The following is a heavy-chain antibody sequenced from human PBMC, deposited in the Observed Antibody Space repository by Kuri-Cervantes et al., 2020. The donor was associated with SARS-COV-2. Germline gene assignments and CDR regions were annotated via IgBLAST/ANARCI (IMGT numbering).Heavy chain of an antibody. D-gene: IGHD6-19*01. CDR2: ISYDGSNK. J-gene: IGHJ4*02. CDR3: ARGGQWLVLGDGSSDY. V-gene: IGHV3-30*03. CDR1: GFTYSSSG. Sequence: LTCASSGFTYSSSGMHWVRQAPGKGLVCVADISYDGSNKYYADSVKGRFTIPRDNSKNTLYLQKNTLTAEDTAVYHCARGGQWLVLGDGSSDYWGQGTLVTVSS.